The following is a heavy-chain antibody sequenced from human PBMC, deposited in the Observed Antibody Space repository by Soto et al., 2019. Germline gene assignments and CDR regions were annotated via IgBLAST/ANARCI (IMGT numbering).Heavy chain of an antibody. D-gene: IGHD3-10*02. J-gene: IGHJ3*02. Sequence: QVQLQESGPGLLKPSETLSLTCTVSGGSISNYYWTWIRQPPGEGLEWIGFVYYSGSTNYNPSLKSRVTMSVDTSKNYFSLKLSSVTAADTAVYYCARRVAAAPMYAFDIWGQGTMVTVSS. V-gene: IGHV4-59*08. CDR3: ARRVAAAPMYAFDI. CDR1: GGSISNYY. CDR2: VYYSGST.